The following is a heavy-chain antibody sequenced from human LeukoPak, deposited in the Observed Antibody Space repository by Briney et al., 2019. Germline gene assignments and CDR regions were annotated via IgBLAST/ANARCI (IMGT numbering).Heavy chain of an antibody. V-gene: IGHV3-11*04. J-gene: IGHJ4*02. CDR1: GGSISSYY. CDR3: ARSLAFDY. CDR2: ISRSDGTI. Sequence: PSETLSLTCTVSGGSISSYYWSWIRQPPGKGLEWVSYISRSDGTIYYADSVKGRFTISRDNAKNSLFLQMNSLRAEGTAVYYCARSLAFDYWGQGTRVTVSS.